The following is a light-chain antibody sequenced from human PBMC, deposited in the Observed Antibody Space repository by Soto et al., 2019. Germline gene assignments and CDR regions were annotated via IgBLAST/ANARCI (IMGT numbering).Light chain of an antibody. CDR3: QQTYSLPRT. CDR2: SAS. Sequence: DVQMTQSPSSLSASVGDSVTIACRASQTVSKFVNWYQQKPGKVPDLLIYSASTLYSGVPSRFSGSGSETEFTLTISNLQPEDFATYYCQQTYSLPRTFAQGTKVDIK. V-gene: IGKV1-39*01. J-gene: IGKJ1*01. CDR1: QTVSKF.